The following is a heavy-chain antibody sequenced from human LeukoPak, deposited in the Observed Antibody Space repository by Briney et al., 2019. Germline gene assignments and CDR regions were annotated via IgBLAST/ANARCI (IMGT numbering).Heavy chain of an antibody. CDR2: IWYDGSSK. V-gene: IGHV3-33*01. Sequence: PGGSLRLSCAASGFSFSAYGVHWARQAPGKGLEWVAVIWYDGSSKDYADSVKGRFTLSRDNSKNTLYLQMNSLTVEDTAVYYCARSQSSSLIDYWGQGTLVTVSS. CDR3: ARSQSSSLIDY. D-gene: IGHD6-13*01. CDR1: GFSFSAYG. J-gene: IGHJ4*02.